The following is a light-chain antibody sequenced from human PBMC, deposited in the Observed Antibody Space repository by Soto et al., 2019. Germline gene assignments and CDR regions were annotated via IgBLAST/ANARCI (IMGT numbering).Light chain of an antibody. CDR1: QGISNW. J-gene: IGKJ1*01. Sequence: DIQMTQSPSSVSASVGDRVSITGRASQGISNWLAWYQQKPGRAPKLLIYAASSLQSGVSSRFSGSGSVTEFTLAISSLQPDDFATYYCQQDNSYSWTFGQGTKVEVK. V-gene: IGKV1-12*01. CDR2: AAS. CDR3: QQDNSYSWT.